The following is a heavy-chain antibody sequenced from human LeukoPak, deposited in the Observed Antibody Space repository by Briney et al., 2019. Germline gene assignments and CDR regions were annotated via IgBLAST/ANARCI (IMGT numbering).Heavy chain of an antibody. V-gene: IGHV3-30*02. J-gene: IGHJ4*02. CDR1: GFTFSSYG. CDR3: AKDRFGTIDY. CDR2: IRYDGSNE. D-gene: IGHD1-14*01. Sequence: PGGSLRLSCAASGFTFSSYGMHWVRQAPGKGLEGVAFIRYDGSNEYYADSVKGRFTISRDNSKNTLYLQMNSLRAEDTAVYYCAKDRFGTIDYWGQGTLVTVSS.